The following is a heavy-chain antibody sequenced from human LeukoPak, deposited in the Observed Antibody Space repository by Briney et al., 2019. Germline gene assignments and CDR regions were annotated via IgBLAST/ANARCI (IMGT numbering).Heavy chain of an antibody. CDR1: GGSISSGGYY. D-gene: IGHD3-3*01. Sequence: SQTLSLTCTVSGGSISSGGYYWSWIRQHPGKGLEWIGYIYYSGSTYYNPSLKSRVTISVDTSKNQFSLKLSSVTAADTAVYYCARLGDFWSGNPIDYWGQGTLVTVSS. V-gene: IGHV4-31*03. J-gene: IGHJ4*02. CDR3: ARLGDFWSGNPIDY. CDR2: IYYSGST.